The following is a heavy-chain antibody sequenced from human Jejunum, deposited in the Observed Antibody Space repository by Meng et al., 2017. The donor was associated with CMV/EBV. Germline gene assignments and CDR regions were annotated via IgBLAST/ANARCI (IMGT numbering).Heavy chain of an antibody. CDR2: IYWDNDK. CDR3: AHRIEYRSNWNSGWFGP. J-gene: IGHJ5*02. Sequence: FSLRTNGMRVGRLRQAPGMALEWLVFIYWDNDKRYTPSLKSRLTIMNDPSNNQVILIMTDMDPADTGTYFCAHRIEYRSNWNSGWFGPWGQGTLVTVSS. D-gene: IGHD1-7*01. CDR1: FSLRTNGMR. V-gene: IGHV2-5*08.